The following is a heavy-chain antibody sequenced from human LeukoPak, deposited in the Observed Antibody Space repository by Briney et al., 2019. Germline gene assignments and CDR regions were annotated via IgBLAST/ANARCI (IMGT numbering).Heavy chain of an antibody. CDR2: INPSGGST. CDR1: GYTFTSYY. Sequence: ASVKVSCKASGYTFTSYYMHWVRQAPGQGLEWMGIINPSGGSTSYAQKFQGRVTMTRDTSTSTVYMELSSLGSEDTAVYYCARDTDSYDSSGYYYSWGQGTLVTVSS. J-gene: IGHJ4*02. CDR3: ARDTDSYDSSGYYYS. V-gene: IGHV1-46*01. D-gene: IGHD3-22*01.